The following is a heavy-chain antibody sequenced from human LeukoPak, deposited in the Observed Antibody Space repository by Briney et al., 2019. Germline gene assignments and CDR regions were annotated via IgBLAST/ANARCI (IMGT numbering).Heavy chain of an antibody. V-gene: IGHV4-34*01. CDR3: ARGHFRVTVNRLAYFDY. D-gene: IGHD2-21*02. CDR1: GGSFSGYY. J-gene: IGHJ4*02. CDR2: INHSGST. Sequence: SGTLSLTCAVYGGSFSGYYWSWIRQPPGKGLEWIGEINHSGSTNYNPSLKSRVTISVDTSKNQFSLKLSSVTAADTAVYYCARGHFRVTVNRLAYFDYWGQGTLVTVSS.